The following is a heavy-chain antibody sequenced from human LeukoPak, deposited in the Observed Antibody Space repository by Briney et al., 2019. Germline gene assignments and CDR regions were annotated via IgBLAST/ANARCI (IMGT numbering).Heavy chain of an antibody. J-gene: IGHJ5*02. CDR2: IYYSGST. CDR3: ARDGGPYYDSSKDWFDP. D-gene: IGHD3-22*01. V-gene: IGHV4-39*07. Sequence: SETLSLTCIVSGGSISSSTYYWGWIRQPPGKGLEWIGSIYYSGSTYYNPSLKSRVTISVDTSKNQFSLKLSSVTAADTAVYYCARDGGPYYDSSKDWFDPWGQGTLVTVSS. CDR1: GGSISSSTYY.